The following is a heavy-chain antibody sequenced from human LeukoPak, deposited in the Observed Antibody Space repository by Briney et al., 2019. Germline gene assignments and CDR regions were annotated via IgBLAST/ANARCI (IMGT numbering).Heavy chain of an antibody. V-gene: IGHV4-61*02. D-gene: IGHD3-22*01. CDR3: ATSGRYYYDSSGYYY. CDR2: IYTSGST. CDR1: GGSISSGSYY. Sequence: PSQTLSLTCTVSGGSISSGSYYWGWIRQPAGTGLEWIGRIYTSGSTNYNPSLKSRVTISVDTSKNQFSLKLSSVTAADTAVYYCATSGRYYYDSSGYYYWGQGTLVTVSS. J-gene: IGHJ4*02.